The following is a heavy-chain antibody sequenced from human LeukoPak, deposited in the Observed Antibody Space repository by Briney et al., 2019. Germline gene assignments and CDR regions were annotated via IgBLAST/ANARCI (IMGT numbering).Heavy chain of an antibody. V-gene: IGHV3-15*01. CDR3: TTDRGSV. CDR2: IKSKSDGETT. Sequence: GGSLRLSCAASGFTFTNVWMSWVRQTPWKGLEWVGRIKSKSDGETTDYAAPVKGRFTISRDDAKTMVYLQMNSLKSEDTAVYYCTTDRGSVWGQGTLVTVSS. CDR1: GFTFTNVW. J-gene: IGHJ4*02.